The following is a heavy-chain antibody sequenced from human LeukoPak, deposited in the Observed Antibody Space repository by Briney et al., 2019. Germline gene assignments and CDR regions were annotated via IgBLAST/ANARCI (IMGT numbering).Heavy chain of an antibody. CDR2: INSDGSST. V-gene: IGHV3-74*01. J-gene: IGHJ6*02. CDR1: GFTFSRYW. CDR3: ARVGHYYYGMDV. Sequence: GGSLRLSCAASGFTFSRYWMHWVRQAPGKGLVWVSGINSDGSSTSYADSVKGRFTISRDNAKNTLYLQMNSLRVEDTAVYYCARVGHYYYGMDVRGQGTTVTVSS.